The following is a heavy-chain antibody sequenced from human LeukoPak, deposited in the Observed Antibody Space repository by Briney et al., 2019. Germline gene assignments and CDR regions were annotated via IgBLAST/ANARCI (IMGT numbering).Heavy chain of an antibody. CDR2: IYTIGNT. CDR3: AKLGHNAVAVTGNWFDP. J-gene: IGHJ5*02. Sequence: SETLSLTCTVSGGSISGYYWSWIRQPPGKGLEWIGYIYTIGNTNYNPSLKSRVTMSVDTSKNQFSLKLTSVTAADTAVYYCAKLGHNAVAVTGNWFDPWGPGTLVTVSS. CDR1: GGSISGYY. D-gene: IGHD4-11*01. V-gene: IGHV4-4*09.